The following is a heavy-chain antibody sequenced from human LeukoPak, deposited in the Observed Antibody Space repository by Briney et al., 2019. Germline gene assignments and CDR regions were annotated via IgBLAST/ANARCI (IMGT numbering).Heavy chain of an antibody. D-gene: IGHD1-26*01. Sequence: TGGSLRLSCAASGFTFSNAWMSWVRQAPGKGLEWVGRIKSKTDGGTTDYAAPVKGRFTISRDDSKDTLYLQMNSLKTEDTAVYYCTTSSLVGEYDYWGQGTLVTVSS. CDR3: TTSSLVGEYDY. CDR2: IKSKTDGGTT. J-gene: IGHJ4*02. V-gene: IGHV3-15*01. CDR1: GFTFSNAW.